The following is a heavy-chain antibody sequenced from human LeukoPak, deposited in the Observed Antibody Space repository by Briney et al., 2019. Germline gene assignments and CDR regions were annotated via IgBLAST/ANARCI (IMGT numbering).Heavy chain of an antibody. V-gene: IGHV6-1*01. Sequence: SQTLSLTCAISGDSVSSNSAAWNWLTQSPSRDLEWLVMTYYRSKWYNDYSLSVKSRITINPDTSNYKFSLHLNSVTPDDTSVYFCARDWTYCGGGCYSTLDNWGQGTLVTVSS. CDR1: GDSVSSNSAA. J-gene: IGHJ4*02. CDR3: ARDWTYCGGGCYSTLDN. CDR2: TYYRSKWYN. D-gene: IGHD2-21*02.